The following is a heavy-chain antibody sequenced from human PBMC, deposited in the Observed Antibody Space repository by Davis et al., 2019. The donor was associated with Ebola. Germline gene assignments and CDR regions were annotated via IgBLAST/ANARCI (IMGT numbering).Heavy chain of an antibody. CDR1: GFTFSSYA. D-gene: IGHD6-13*01. Sequence: GESLKISCAASGFTFSSYAMSWVRQAPGKGLEWVSAISGSGGSTYYADSVKGRFTISRDNSKNTLYLQMNSLRAEDTAVYYCAKAPLRGSWYNYFDYWGQGTLVTVSS. CDR3: AKAPLRGSWYNYFDY. J-gene: IGHJ4*02. V-gene: IGHV3-23*01. CDR2: ISGSGGST.